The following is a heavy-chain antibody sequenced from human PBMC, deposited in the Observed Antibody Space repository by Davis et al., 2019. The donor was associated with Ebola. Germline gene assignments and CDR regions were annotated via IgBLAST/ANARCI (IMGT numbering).Heavy chain of an antibody. CDR2: IYYNGRP. CDR1: GGSISSGTYY. D-gene: IGHD6-6*01. V-gene: IGHV4-39*07. CDR3: ARLRGLFSSSSGALFFDL. J-gene: IGHJ2*01. Sequence: SETLSLTCSVSGGSISSGTYYWGWVRQPPGKGLEWIGSIYYNGRPYYRSSLEGRVTILLDTSKNQFSLKLRSVTAAGTAVYFCARLRGLFSSSSGALFFDLWGRGTLVSVSS.